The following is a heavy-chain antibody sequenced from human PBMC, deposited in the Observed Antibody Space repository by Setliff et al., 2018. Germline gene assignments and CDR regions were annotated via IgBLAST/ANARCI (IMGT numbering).Heavy chain of an antibody. CDR3: ARHLSYSGETMDV. Sequence: SETLSLTCAVPGGAIDNRYYWGWIRQPPGKGLDWIGNINYSGSSYYNPSLKSRVTISVDTSKKYFFLNLTSVTAADTAVYYCARHLSYSGETMDVWGKGTTVTVSS. CDR2: INYSGSS. V-gene: IGHV4-39*01. J-gene: IGHJ6*03. CDR1: GGAIDNRYY. D-gene: IGHD5-12*01.